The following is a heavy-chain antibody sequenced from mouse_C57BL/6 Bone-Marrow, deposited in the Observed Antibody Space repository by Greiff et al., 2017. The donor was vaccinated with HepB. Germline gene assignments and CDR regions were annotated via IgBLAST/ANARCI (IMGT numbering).Heavy chain of an antibody. V-gene: IGHV1-54*01. J-gene: IGHJ2*01. CDR1: GYAFTNYL. CDR2: INPGSGGT. D-gene: IGHD1-1*01. CDR3: ARGYYGSSYRYFDY. Sequence: QVQLQQSGAELVRPGTSVKVSCKASGYAFTNYLIEWVKQRPGQGLEWIGVINPGSGGTNYNEKFKGKATLTADKSSSTAYMQLSSLTSEDSAVYFCARGYYGSSYRYFDYWGQGTTLTVSS.